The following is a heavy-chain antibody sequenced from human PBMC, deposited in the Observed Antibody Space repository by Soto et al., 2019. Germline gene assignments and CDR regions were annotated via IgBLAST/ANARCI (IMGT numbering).Heavy chain of an antibody. Sequence: PSETLSLTCTVSGDSVSKYYWNWIRQPAGKGLEWIGRIYTTRSPNYNPSLKSRVTMSVDTSKNQFSLKLNLSSVTAADTAVYYCARCPAYGDYAKLDTWGQGTLVTVAS. CDR3: ARCPAYGDYAKLDT. CDR1: GDSVSKYY. J-gene: IGHJ5*02. D-gene: IGHD4-17*01. CDR2: IYTTRSP. V-gene: IGHV4-4*07.